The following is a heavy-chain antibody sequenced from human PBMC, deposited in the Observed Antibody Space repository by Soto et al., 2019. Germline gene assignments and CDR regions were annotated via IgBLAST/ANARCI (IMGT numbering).Heavy chain of an antibody. J-gene: IGHJ5*02. V-gene: IGHV4-4*02. D-gene: IGHD6-13*01. CDR2: IYHSGST. CDR3: ARREAASRTNWFDP. CDR1: GGSISSSEW. Sequence: SETLSLTCAVPGGSISSSEWWICVRQPPGKGLALIGEIYHSGSTNYNPSLKSRVTLSVEKSKNQFSLKLSSVTAADTAVYYCARREAASRTNWFDPWGQGTLVTVS.